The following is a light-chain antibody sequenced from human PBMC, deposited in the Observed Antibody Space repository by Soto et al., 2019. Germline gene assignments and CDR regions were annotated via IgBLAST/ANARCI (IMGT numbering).Light chain of an antibody. Sequence: QSVLTQSSSASASLGSSVKLTCTLSSGHSSYIIAWHQQQPGKAPRYLMKLEGSGSYNKGSGVPDRFSGSSPGADRYLTIFNLQSEDEADYYCETWDSNTRVFGGGTKLTVL. CDR2: LEGSGSY. V-gene: IGLV4-60*03. CDR3: ETWDSNTRV. J-gene: IGLJ3*02. CDR1: SGHSSYI.